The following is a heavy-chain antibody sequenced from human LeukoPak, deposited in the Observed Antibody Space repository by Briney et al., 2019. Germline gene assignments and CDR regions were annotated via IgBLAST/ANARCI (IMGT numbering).Heavy chain of an antibody. CDR2: INHNGNT. Sequence: SETLSLTCAVYGGSSSGYHWNWIRQAPGKGLEWIGEINHNGNTDYNPSLKGRVTISVDTSKNQFSLKLNSVTAADTAVYYCTRRSYDSGSYYDGWYFDYWGQGTLVTVSS. CDR3: TRRSYDSGSYYDGWYFDY. J-gene: IGHJ4*02. V-gene: IGHV4-34*01. D-gene: IGHD3-10*01. CDR1: GGSSSGYH.